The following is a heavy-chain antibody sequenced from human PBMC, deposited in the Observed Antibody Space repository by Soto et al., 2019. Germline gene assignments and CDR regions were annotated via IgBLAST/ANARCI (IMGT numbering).Heavy chain of an antibody. V-gene: IGHV3-49*04. CDR3: TRVRYCSGGSCYLHDY. Sequence: GGSLRLSCAASGFTFSSYAMSWVRQAPGKGLEWVGFISGRGCGGSTEDAASVRGRFTIARDDTTRIAHLQMKRVKTEDTAVYACTRVRYCSGGSCYLHDYWGKGPLVTVPS. D-gene: IGHD2-15*01. CDR1: GFTFSSYA. CDR2: ISGRGCGGST. J-gene: IGHJ4*02.